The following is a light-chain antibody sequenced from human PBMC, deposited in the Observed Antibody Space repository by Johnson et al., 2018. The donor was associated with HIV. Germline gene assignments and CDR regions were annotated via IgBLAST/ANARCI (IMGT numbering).Light chain of an antibody. J-gene: IGLJ1*01. V-gene: IGLV1-51*01. CDR3: GTWDSSLSAVV. Sequence: QSVLTQPPSVSAAPGQKDTISCSGSSSNIGNNYVSWYQQLPGTAPKLLIYDNNKRPSGIPDRFSGSKSGTSATLGITGLQTGDEADYYCGTWDSSLSAVVFGTGNKVTGL. CDR2: DNN. CDR1: SSNIGNNY.